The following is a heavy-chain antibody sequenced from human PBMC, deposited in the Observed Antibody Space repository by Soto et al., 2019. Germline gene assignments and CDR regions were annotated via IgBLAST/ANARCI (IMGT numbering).Heavy chain of an antibody. Sequence: GGSLRLSCAASGFTFSSYAMSWVRQAPGKGLDWVSAISGSGGSTYYADSVKGRFTISRDNSKNTLYLQMNSLRAEDTAVYYCANNPKKTGYLDYYYSYMDVWGKGTTVTVSS. D-gene: IGHD3-9*01. CDR1: GFTFSSYA. J-gene: IGHJ6*03. V-gene: IGHV3-23*01. CDR2: ISGSGGST. CDR3: ANNPKKTGYLDYYYSYMDV.